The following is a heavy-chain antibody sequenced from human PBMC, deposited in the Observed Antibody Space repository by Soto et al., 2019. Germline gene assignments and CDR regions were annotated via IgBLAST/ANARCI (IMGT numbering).Heavy chain of an antibody. D-gene: IGHD4-17*01. CDR2: ISYDGSNK. CDR1: GFTFSSYG. CDR3: ARHSETRYRYGDYVPWDY. J-gene: IGHJ4*02. Sequence: QVQLVESGGGVVQPGRSLRLSCAASGFTFSSYGMHWVRQAPGKGLEWVAVISYDGSNKYYADSVKGRFTISRDNSKNTLYLQMNSLRAEDTAVYYCARHSETRYRYGDYVPWDYWGQGTLVTVSS. V-gene: IGHV3-30*03.